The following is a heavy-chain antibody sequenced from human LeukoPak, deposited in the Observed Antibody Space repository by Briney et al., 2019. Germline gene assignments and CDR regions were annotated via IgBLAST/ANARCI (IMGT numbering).Heavy chain of an antibody. Sequence: GGSLRLSCAASGFTFSSYWLHWVRQTPGKGLVWVSRINSDGSSTVSADSVKGRFTISRDNAMNTLYLQMNSLRAEDTAVYYCARDLRSPSDTNIAIDYWGQGTLVTVSS. J-gene: IGHJ4*02. CDR2: INSDGSST. V-gene: IGHV3-74*01. CDR3: ARDLRSPSDTNIAIDY. CDR1: GFTFSSYW.